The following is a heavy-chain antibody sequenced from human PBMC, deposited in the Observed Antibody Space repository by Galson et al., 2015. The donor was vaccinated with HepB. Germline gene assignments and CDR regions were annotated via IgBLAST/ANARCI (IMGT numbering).Heavy chain of an antibody. CDR1: GFTFSSYA. CDR2: ISYDGNNK. Sequence: SLRLSCAASGFTFSSYAMHWVRQAPGKGLEWVAVISYDGNNKYYADSVKGRFTISRDNSKNTLYLQMNSLRAEDTAVYYCARDRAVAASPWSFYYYYYYGMDVWGQGTTVTVSS. V-gene: IGHV3-30-3*01. D-gene: IGHD6-19*01. CDR3: ARDRAVAASPWSFYYYYYYGMDV. J-gene: IGHJ6*02.